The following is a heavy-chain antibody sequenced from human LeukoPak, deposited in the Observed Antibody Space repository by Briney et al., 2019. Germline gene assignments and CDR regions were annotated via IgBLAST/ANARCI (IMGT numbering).Heavy chain of an antibody. CDR1: GFTFDDYA. Sequence: SLRLSCAASGFTFDDYAMHWVRQAPGKGLEWVSGISWNSGSIGYADSVKGRFTISRDNAKNSLYLQMNSLRAEDTALYYCAKDIGGSGWYQGYFEHWGQGTLVTVSS. CDR3: AKDIGGSGWYQGYFEH. D-gene: IGHD6-19*01. J-gene: IGHJ1*01. V-gene: IGHV3-9*01. CDR2: ISWNSGSI.